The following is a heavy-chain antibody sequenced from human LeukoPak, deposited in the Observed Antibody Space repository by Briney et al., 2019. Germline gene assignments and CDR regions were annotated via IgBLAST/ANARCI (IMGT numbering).Heavy chain of an antibody. J-gene: IGHJ5*02. CDR3: ARGAVFFTKWFDP. Sequence: TSSETLSLTCTVSGGSISSYYWSWIRQPPGKGLEWIGEINHSGSTNYNPSLKSRVTISVDTSKNQFSLKLSSVTAADTAVYYCARGAVFFTKWFDPWGQGTLVTVSS. D-gene: IGHD3-3*01. CDR1: GGSISSYY. CDR2: INHSGST. V-gene: IGHV4-34*01.